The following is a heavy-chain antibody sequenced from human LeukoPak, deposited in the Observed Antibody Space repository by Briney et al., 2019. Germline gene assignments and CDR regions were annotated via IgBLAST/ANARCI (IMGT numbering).Heavy chain of an antibody. D-gene: IGHD6-13*01. CDR1: GGSISSSSYY. V-gene: IGHV4-39*01. Sequence: PSETLSLTCTVSGGSISSSSYYWVWIRQPPGKGLELIGSIYYSGSTYYNPSLKSRVTISVDTSKNQFSLKLSSVTAADTAVYYCARLQISAAVYYFDYWGQGTLVTVSS. CDR2: IYYSGST. J-gene: IGHJ4*02. CDR3: ARLQISAAVYYFDY.